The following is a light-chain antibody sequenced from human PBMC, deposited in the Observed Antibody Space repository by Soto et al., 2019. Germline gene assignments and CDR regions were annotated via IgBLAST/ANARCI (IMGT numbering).Light chain of an antibody. CDR2: EVS. CDR3: SSYTSSSTRV. Sequence: QSVLTQSPSVSAAPGQKVTISCTGTSSDVGGYNYVSWYQQHPGKAPKLMIYEVSNRPSGVSNRFSGSKSGNTASLTISGLQAEDEADYYCSSYTSSSTRVFGTGTKLTVL. V-gene: IGLV2-14*01. CDR1: SSDVGGYNY. J-gene: IGLJ1*01.